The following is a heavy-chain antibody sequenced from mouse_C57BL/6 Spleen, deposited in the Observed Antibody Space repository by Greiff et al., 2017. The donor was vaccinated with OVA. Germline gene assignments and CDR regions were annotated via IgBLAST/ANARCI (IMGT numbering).Heavy chain of an antibody. V-gene: IGHV1-52*01. J-gene: IGHJ3*01. CDR1: GYTFTSYW. Sequence: VQLQQSGAELVRPGSSVKLSCKASGYTFTSYWMHWVKQRPIQGLEWIGNIDPSDSETHYNQKFKDKATLTVDKSSSTAYMQLSSLTSEDSAVYYCARSGIYYDYDGFAYWGQGTLVTVSA. D-gene: IGHD2-4*01. CDR2: IDPSDSET. CDR3: ARSGIYYDYDGFAY.